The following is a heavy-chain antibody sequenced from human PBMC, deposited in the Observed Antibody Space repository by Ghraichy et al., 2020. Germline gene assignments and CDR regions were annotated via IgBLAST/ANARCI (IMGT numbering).Heavy chain of an antibody. V-gene: IGHV3-30*18. Sequence: GGSLRLSCAASGFTFSSYGMHWVRQAPGKGLEWVAVISYDGSNKYYADSVKGRFTISRDNSKNTLYLQMNSLRAEDTAVYYCAKDYFRGLLLWYFDLWGRGTLVTVSS. D-gene: IGHD3-22*01. CDR1: GFTFSSYG. J-gene: IGHJ2*01. CDR2: ISYDGSNK. CDR3: AKDYFRGLLLWYFDL.